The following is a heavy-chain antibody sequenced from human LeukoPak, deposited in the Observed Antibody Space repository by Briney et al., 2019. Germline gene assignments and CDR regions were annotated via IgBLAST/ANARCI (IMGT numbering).Heavy chain of an antibody. CDR3: AKDARRSSGWYFFDH. J-gene: IGHJ4*02. V-gene: IGHV3-23*01. CDR2: ISDSGGTT. D-gene: IGHD6-19*01. Sequence: GGSLSLSCVASGFSFSNLAMGWVRQAPGKGLEWVSVISDSGGTTYYAGSVKGRFTISRDNSRNTLYLRMNNLRVEDTAVYYCAKDARRSSGWYFFDHWGQGTLVTVSS. CDR1: GFSFSNLA.